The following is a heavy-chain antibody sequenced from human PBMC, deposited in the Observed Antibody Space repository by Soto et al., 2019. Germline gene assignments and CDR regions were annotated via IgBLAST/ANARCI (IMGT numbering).Heavy chain of an antibody. Sequence: ASVKVSCKASGYTFTSYYMHWVRQAPGQGLEWMGIINPSGGSTSYAQKFQGRVTMTRDTSTSTVYMELSSLRSEDTAVYYCASAVNSVGDPDVWGQGTTVTVSS. V-gene: IGHV1-46*01. CDR1: GYTFTSYY. CDR3: ASAVNSVGDPDV. J-gene: IGHJ6*02. D-gene: IGHD1-26*01. CDR2: INPSGGST.